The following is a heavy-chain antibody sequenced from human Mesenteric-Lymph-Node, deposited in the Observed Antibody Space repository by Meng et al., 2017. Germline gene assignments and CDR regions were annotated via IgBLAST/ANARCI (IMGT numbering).Heavy chain of an antibody. V-gene: IGHV4-39*07. CDR1: GGSISSSSYY. CDR2: IYYIGST. J-gene: IGHJ4*02. D-gene: IGHD3-22*01. CDR3: AREGAEWYYYDSSNYYFDY. Sequence: SETLSLTCTVSGGSISSSSYYWGWIRQPPGKGLEWIGNIYYIGSTYSNPSLKSRVTMSVDTSKNQFSLKLNSVTAADTAVYYCAREGAEWYYYDSSNYYFDYWGQGTLVTVSS.